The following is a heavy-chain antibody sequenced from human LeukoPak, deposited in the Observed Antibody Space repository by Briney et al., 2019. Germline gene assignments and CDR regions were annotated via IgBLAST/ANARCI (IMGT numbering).Heavy chain of an antibody. V-gene: IGHV1-69*05. Sequence: SVKVSCKASGGTFISYAISWVRQAPGQGIEWMGGIIPIFGTANYAQKFQGRVTITTDESTSTAYMELSSLRSEDTAVYYCARGGSSGFDYWGQGTLVTVSS. J-gene: IGHJ4*02. CDR3: ARGGSSGFDY. CDR2: IIPIFGTA. D-gene: IGHD3-22*01. CDR1: GGTFISYA.